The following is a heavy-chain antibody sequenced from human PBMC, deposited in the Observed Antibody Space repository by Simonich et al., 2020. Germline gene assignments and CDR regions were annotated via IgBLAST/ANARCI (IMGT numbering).Heavy chain of an antibody. Sequence: EVQLVESGGGVVRPGGALRRSCAASGFTFDDYGMSWVRQDPGKGMGWGSGSNWIGGSTGWADSVKGRVTISRDNAKNSLYLQMNSLRAEDTALYHCARGRNDFDYWGQGTLVTVSS. D-gene: IGHD1-1*01. CDR1: GFTFDDYG. V-gene: IGHV3-20*01. J-gene: IGHJ4*02. CDR2: SNWIGGST. CDR3: ARGRNDFDY.